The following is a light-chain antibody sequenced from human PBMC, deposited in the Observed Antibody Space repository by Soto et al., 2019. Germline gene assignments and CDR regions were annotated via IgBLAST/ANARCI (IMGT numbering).Light chain of an antibody. CDR3: SSYISGSILGYV. V-gene: IGLV2-14*03. CDR1: SSDVGGYNY. CDR2: DVS. J-gene: IGLJ1*01. Sequence: QSALTQPASVSGSPGQSITISCTGTSSDVGGYNYVSWYQQHPGKAPKLIIYDVSNRPSGVSNRFSGSKSGNTASLTISGLQAEDEADYYCSSYISGSILGYVFGTGTKLTVL.